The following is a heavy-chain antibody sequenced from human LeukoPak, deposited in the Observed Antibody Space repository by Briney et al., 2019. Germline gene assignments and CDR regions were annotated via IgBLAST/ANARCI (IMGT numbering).Heavy chain of an antibody. CDR3: ARGIRGVDY. CDR1: GFTFSSYA. V-gene: IGHV3-30*04. D-gene: IGHD3-10*01. CDR2: ISYDGSNK. J-gene: IGHJ4*02. Sequence: GGSLRLSCAASGFTFSSYAMHWVRQAPGKGLEWVAVISYDGSNKHFADSVKGRFTISRDNSKNTLYLQMDSLRAEDTAVYYCARGIRGVDYWGQGTLVTVPS.